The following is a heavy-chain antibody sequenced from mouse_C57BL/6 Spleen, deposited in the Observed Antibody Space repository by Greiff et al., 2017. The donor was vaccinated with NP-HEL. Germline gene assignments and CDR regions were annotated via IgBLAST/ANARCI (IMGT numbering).Heavy chain of an antibody. CDR3: ARQGLRPFYYAMDY. Sequence: EVNVVESGGGLVKPGGSLKLSCAASGFTFSSYTMSWVRQTPEKRLEWVATISGGGGNTYYPDSVKGRFTISRDNAKNTLYLQMSSLRSEDTALYYCARQGLRPFYYAMDYWGHGASVTVSS. CDR2: ISGGGGNT. D-gene: IGHD1-2*01. V-gene: IGHV5-9*01. CDR1: GFTFSSYT. J-gene: IGHJ4*01.